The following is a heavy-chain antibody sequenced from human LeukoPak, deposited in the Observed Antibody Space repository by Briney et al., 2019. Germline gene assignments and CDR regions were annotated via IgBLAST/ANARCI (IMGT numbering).Heavy chain of an antibody. Sequence: QPGGSLRLSCETAGFRFSDYVMHWVRRTPGRGLAWVSRISHGGIISYADSVEGRFTISRDNAKNTLILQMNSLRVEDTAVYYCVRDLVYKIDYWGRGTLVTVSS. V-gene: IGHV3-74*01. D-gene: IGHD5-24*01. CDR3: VRDLVYKIDY. CDR1: GFRFSDYV. J-gene: IGHJ4*02. CDR2: ISHGGII.